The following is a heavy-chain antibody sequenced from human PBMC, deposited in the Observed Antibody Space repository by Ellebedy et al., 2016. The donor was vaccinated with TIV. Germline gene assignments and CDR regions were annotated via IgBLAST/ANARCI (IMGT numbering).Heavy chain of an antibody. CDR1: GGSISSSSYY. J-gene: IGHJ4*02. V-gene: IGHV4-39*01. CDR3: ARRAVVTMFDY. CDR2: MYYSGST. Sequence: MPSETLSLTCTVSGGSISSSSYYRGWIRQPPGKGLEWIGSMYYSGSTYSNPSLKSRVTISVDTSKNQFSLNLNSVTAADTAVYYCARRAVVTMFDYWGQGTLVTVTS. D-gene: IGHD2-21*02.